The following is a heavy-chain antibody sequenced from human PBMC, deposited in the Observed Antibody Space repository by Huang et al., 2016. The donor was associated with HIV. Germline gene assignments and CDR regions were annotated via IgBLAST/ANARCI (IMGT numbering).Heavy chain of an antibody. Sequence: EVQLLESGGGLVQPGGSLRLSCAASGFTFNSYAMSWVRQAPGNGLEWVSAISGRGGNTYYADSVKGRFTISRDNSKNTLFLQMSGLRAEDTAVYYCSRDDFWSGYSDYYGLDVWGQGTTVTVSS. CDR2: ISGRGGNT. CDR1: GFTFNSYA. D-gene: IGHD3-3*01. V-gene: IGHV3-23*01. CDR3: SRDDFWSGYSDYYGLDV. J-gene: IGHJ6*02.